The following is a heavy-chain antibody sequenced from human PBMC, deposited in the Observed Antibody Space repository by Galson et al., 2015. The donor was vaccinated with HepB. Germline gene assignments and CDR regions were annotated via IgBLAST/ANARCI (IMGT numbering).Heavy chain of an antibody. Sequence: LRLSCAASGFTFSDYYMSWIRQAPGKGLEWVSYISSSSSYTNYADSVKGRFTISRGNAKNSLYLQMNSLRAEDTAVYYCARDPLGYSSSWFYAFDIWGRGTMVTVSS. D-gene: IGHD6-13*01. J-gene: IGHJ3*02. CDR2: ISSSSSYT. V-gene: IGHV3-11*05. CDR1: GFTFSDYY. CDR3: ARDPLGYSSSWFYAFDI.